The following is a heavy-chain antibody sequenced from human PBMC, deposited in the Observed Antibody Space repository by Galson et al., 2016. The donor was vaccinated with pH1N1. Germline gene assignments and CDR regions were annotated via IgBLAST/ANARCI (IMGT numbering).Heavy chain of an antibody. V-gene: IGHV1-18*01. D-gene: IGHD3-22*01. CDR2: ISPYNGNT. J-gene: IGHJ4*02. CDR1: GYSFANFG. CDR3: ATGHYYETSGYAADY. Sequence: SVKVSCKASGYSFANFGINWVRQAPGQGLDWMGRISPYNGNTDYAQRFQGRLTMTTDRSTSTAYMHLKGLTSDDTAVYYCATGHYYETSGYAADYWGQGTLVTVSS.